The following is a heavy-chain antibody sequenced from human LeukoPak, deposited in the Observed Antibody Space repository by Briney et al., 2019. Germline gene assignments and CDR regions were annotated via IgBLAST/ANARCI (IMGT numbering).Heavy chain of an antibody. V-gene: IGHV1-2*02. D-gene: IGHD3-10*01. Sequence: ASVKVSCKASGYTFTGYYMHWVRQAPGQGLEWMGWINPNSGGTNYAQKFQGRVTMTRDTSISTAYMELSRLRSDDTAVYYCARVFFGHGSGSLNWFDPWGQGTLVTVSS. J-gene: IGHJ5*02. CDR3: ARVFFGHGSGSLNWFDP. CDR2: INPNSGGT. CDR1: GYTFTGYY.